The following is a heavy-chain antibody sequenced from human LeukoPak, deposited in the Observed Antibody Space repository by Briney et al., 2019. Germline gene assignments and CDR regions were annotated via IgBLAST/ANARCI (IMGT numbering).Heavy chain of an antibody. Sequence: ASVKVSCKASGYTFTTYDISWVRQAPGQGLEWMGWISGYNGNTNYAPKLQGRVTMTTDTSTSTAYMELRSLRSDDTAVYYCARDTVWSIAAAGTEWFDSWAREPWSPSPQ. CDR3: ARDTVWSIAAAGTEWFDS. D-gene: IGHD6-13*01. CDR2: ISGYNGNT. CDR1: GYTFTTYD. V-gene: IGHV1-18*01. J-gene: IGHJ5*01.